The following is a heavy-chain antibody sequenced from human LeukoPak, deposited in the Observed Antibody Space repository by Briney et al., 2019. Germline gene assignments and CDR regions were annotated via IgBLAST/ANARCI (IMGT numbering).Heavy chain of an antibody. CDR3: ARGFLGSYGMDV. CDR2: MNPNSGNT. D-gene: IGHD3-3*01. Sequence: GASVKVSCKASGYTFTSYDINWVRQATGQGLEWMGWMNPNSGNTGYAQKFQGRVTMTRNTSISTAYMELSSLRSEDTVVYYCARGFLGSYGMDVWGQGTTVTVSS. CDR1: GYTFTSYD. V-gene: IGHV1-8*01. J-gene: IGHJ6*02.